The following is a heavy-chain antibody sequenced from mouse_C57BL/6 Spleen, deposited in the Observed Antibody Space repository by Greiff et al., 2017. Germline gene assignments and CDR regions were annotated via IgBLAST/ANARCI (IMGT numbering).Heavy chain of an antibody. CDR3: VRQGYYDSYYFDY. J-gene: IGHJ2*01. D-gene: IGHD2-4*01. CDR2: IRSKSNNYAT. CDR1: GFSFNTYA. Sequence: EAGGGLVQPKGSLKLSCAASGFSFNTYAMNWVRQAPGKGLEWVARIRSKSNNYATYYADSVKDRFTISRDDSESMLYLQMNNLKTEDTAMYYCVRQGYYDSYYFDYWGQGTTLTVSS. V-gene: IGHV10-1*01.